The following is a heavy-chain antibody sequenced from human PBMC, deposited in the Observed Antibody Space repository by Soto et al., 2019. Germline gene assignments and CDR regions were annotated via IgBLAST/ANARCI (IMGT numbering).Heavy chain of an antibody. J-gene: IGHJ6*02. D-gene: IGHD2-2*02. CDR2: IIPIFGAA. CDR1: GGTFSSYA. CDR3: ARGDCSSTSCYTSYYYYGMDV. Sequence: SVKVSCKASGGTFSSYAISWVRQAPGQGLEWMGGIIPIFGAANYAQKFQGRVTITADESTSTAYMELSSLRSEDTAVYYCARGDCSSTSCYTSYYYYGMDVWGQGTTVTVSS. V-gene: IGHV1-69*13.